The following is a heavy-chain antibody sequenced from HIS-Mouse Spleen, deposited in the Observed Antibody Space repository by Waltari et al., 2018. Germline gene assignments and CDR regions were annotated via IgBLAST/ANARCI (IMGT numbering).Heavy chain of an antibody. D-gene: IGHD5-18*01. Sequence: LVQSGAEVKKPGASVKVSCKASGYTFTSYDINWVRQATGQGLEWMGWMNPNSGNTGYAQKFQGRVTMTRNTSISTAYMELSSLRSEDTAVYYCARIGSHRRGYSYGYWFDPWGQGTLVTVSS. CDR3: ARIGSHRRGYSYGYWFDP. J-gene: IGHJ5*02. CDR1: GYTFTSYD. V-gene: IGHV1-8*01. CDR2: MNPNSGNT.